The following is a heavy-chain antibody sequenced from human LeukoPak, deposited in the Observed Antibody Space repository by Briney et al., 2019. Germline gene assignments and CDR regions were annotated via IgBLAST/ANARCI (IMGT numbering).Heavy chain of an antibody. CDR2: IHPHGIF. CDR1: GGSCDDYY. D-gene: IGHD5-24*01. J-gene: IGHJ4*02. CDR3: ARGRDRSKAGDH. V-gene: IGHV4-34*01. Sequence: SETLSLTCDVSGGSCDDYYCSWIRQPPGKGLEWIGEIHPHGIFYYNSSLMSRVAISIDTSKSQFSLRLTSVTAADTAFYYCARGRDRSKAGDHWGQGSLVTVSS.